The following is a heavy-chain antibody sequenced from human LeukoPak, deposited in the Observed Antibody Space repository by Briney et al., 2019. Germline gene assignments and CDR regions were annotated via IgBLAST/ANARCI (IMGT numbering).Heavy chain of an antibody. V-gene: IGHV1-18*01. J-gene: IGHJ4*02. D-gene: IGHD2-2*01. Sequence: GASVKVSCKASGYTFTSYGISWVRQAPGQGLEWMGWISAYNGNTNYAQKLQGRVTMTTDTSTSTAYMGLRSLRSDDTAVYYCARAGDIVVVPAAMLFDYWGQGTLVTVSS. CDR2: ISAYNGNT. CDR3: ARAGDIVVVPAAMLFDY. CDR1: GYTFTSYG.